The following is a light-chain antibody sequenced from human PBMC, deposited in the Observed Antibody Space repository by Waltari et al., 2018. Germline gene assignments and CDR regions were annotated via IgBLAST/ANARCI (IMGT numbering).Light chain of an antibody. CDR2: DVS. J-gene: IGLJ2*01. Sequence: QSALTQPAPVSGSPGPSITIPCTGTSSDIGAFHYFPWYQQFPGKAPKLIIYDVSKRPSGVSNRFSGSKSGDSASLTISGLQVDDEAHYHCASYTSGSTHVAFGGGTQVTVL. V-gene: IGLV2-14*01. CDR1: SSDIGAFHY. CDR3: ASYTSGSTHVA.